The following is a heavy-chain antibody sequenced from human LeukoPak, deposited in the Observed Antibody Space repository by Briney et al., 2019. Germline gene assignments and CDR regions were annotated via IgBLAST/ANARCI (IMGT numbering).Heavy chain of an antibody. Sequence: KASETLSLTCTVSGGSISSGSYYWSWIRQPAGKGLEWIGRIYTSGSTNYNPSLKSRVTISVDTSKNQFSLKLSSVTAADTAVYYCARGWNYDILTWDPPFDYWGQGTLVTVSS. CDR1: GGSISSGSYY. CDR2: IYTSGST. D-gene: IGHD3-9*01. CDR3: ARGWNYDILTWDPPFDY. V-gene: IGHV4-61*02. J-gene: IGHJ4*02.